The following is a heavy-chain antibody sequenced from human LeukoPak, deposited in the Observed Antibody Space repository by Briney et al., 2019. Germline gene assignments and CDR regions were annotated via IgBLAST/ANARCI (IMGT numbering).Heavy chain of an antibody. J-gene: IGHJ5*02. Sequence: GGSLRVSCVASGFSFSSYSMHWVRQAPGEGLEWLSGISNTGRATDYADSIKGRLTISRDNSKNTVFLQMNSLRAEDTAEYFCAHQVPPNDLHFDHWGQGTLVTVSS. D-gene: IGHD4-11*01. CDR1: GFSFSSYS. CDR2: ISNTGRAT. V-gene: IGHV3-23*01. CDR3: AHQVPPNDLHFDH.